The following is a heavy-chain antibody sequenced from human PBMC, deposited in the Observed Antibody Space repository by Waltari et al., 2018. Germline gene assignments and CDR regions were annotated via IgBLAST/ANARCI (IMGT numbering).Heavy chain of an antibody. V-gene: IGHV1-69*08. CDR1: GGTFTSYA. CDR3: ASELVYTDYFDY. CDR2: IIPIFGTA. D-gene: IGHD6-6*01. Sequence: QVQLVQSGAEVKKPGSSVRVSCKASGGTFTSYAISWVRQAPGQGLEWMGRIIPIFGTANYAQKFQGRVTITADKATSTAYMELSSLRSEDTAVYYCASELVYTDYFDYWGQGTLVTVSS. J-gene: IGHJ4*02.